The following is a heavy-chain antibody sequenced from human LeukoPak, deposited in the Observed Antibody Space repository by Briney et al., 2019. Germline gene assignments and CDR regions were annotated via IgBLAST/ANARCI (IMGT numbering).Heavy chain of an antibody. CDR1: GLTFSSHW. V-gene: IGHV3-74*01. CDR3: ARDVDRDYYYGMDV. J-gene: IGHJ6*02. Sequence: GGSLRLSCAASGLTFSSHWMHWVRQAPGKGLVWVSRITNDGSSTTYADSVKGRFTISRDNSKNTLYLQMNSLRAEDTAVYYCARDVDRDYYYGMDVWGQGTTVTVSS. CDR2: ITNDGSST.